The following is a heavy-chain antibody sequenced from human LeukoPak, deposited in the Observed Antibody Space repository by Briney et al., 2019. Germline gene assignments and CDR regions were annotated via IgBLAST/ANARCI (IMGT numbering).Heavy chain of an antibody. CDR2: IYYSGST. J-gene: IGHJ4*02. Sequence: SETLSLTCTVSGGSISSSSYYWGWIRQPPGKGLEWIGSIYYSGSTYYNPSLKSRVTISVDTSKNQFSLKLSSVTAADTAVYYCARWGYSSSAFDYWGQGTLVTVSS. CDR3: ARWGYSSSAFDY. CDR1: GGSISSSSYY. V-gene: IGHV4-39*01. D-gene: IGHD6-13*01.